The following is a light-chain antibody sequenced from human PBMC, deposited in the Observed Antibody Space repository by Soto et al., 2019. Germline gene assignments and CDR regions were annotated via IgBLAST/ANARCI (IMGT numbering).Light chain of an antibody. Sequence: QSVLTQPPSASGTPGRRVTISCSGSYSNIGGNTVNWYQQLPGTAPKLVIYSNSHRPSGVPDRFSGSKSGTSASLAISGLQSEDEADYYCAAWDDSLNGYVFGAGTKVTVL. J-gene: IGLJ1*01. V-gene: IGLV1-44*01. CDR2: SNS. CDR1: YSNIGGNT. CDR3: AAWDDSLNGYV.